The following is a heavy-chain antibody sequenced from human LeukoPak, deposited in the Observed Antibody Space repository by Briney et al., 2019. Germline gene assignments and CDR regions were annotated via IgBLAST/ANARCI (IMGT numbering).Heavy chain of an antibody. Sequence: ASVKVSCKASGYTFTSYDISWVRQAPGQGLEWMGGIIPIFGTANYAQKFQGRVTITADESTSTAYMELSSLRSEGTAVYYCASMTTVTTWLDYWGQGTLVTVSS. CDR3: ASMTTVTTWLDY. V-gene: IGHV1-69*13. D-gene: IGHD4-17*01. CDR1: GYTFTSYD. CDR2: IIPIFGTA. J-gene: IGHJ4*02.